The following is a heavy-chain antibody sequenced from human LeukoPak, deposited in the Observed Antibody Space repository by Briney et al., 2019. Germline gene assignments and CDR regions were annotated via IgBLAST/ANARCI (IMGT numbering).Heavy chain of an antibody. CDR1: GGSISSGGYY. CDR3: ARAPYYYDSSGYSGPLDY. CDR2: IYYSGST. V-gene: IGHV4-31*03. D-gene: IGHD3-22*01. Sequence: SETLSLTCTVSGGSISSGGYYWSRIRQHPGKGLEWIGYIYYSGSTYYNPSLKSRVTISVDTSKNQFSLKLSSVTAADTAVYYCARAPYYYDSSGYSGPLDYWCQGTLVTVSS. J-gene: IGHJ4*02.